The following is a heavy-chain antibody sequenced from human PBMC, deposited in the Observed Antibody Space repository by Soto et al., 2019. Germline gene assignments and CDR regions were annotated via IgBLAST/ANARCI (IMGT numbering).Heavy chain of an antibody. CDR1: GFTFNNYA. Sequence: EVQLLESGGDLVQPGGSLRLSCAVSGFTFNNYAMTWVRQAPGKGLEWVSGVSGSGLTKHYSDTVKGRFTISRDNSKNTLSLQMNSLRAEDTAVYFCAKILVGARSAFDFWGRGTKVTISS. CDR2: VSGSGLTK. V-gene: IGHV3-23*01. J-gene: IGHJ3*01. D-gene: IGHD1-26*01. CDR3: AKILVGARSAFDF.